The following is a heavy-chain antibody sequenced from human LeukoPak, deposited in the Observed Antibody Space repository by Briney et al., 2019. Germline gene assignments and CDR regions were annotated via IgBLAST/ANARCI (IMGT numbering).Heavy chain of an antibody. Sequence: GGSLRLSCAASGFTFSSYAMSWVRQAPGKGLEWVSTISYSGGRTDYADSVKGRFAISRDSSKNTLYLQMNGLRGDDTAIYYCARVRTAYCGGDCYSSLDFWGQGTLVTVSS. V-gene: IGHV3-23*01. D-gene: IGHD2-21*02. CDR3: ARVRTAYCGGDCYSSLDF. J-gene: IGHJ4*02. CDR2: ISYSGGRT. CDR1: GFTFSSYA.